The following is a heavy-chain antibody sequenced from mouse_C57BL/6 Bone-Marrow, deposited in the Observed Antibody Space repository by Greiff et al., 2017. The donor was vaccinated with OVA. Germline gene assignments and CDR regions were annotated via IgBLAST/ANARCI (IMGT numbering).Heavy chain of an antibody. J-gene: IGHJ2*01. CDR1: GYTFTDYE. Sequence: QVQLQQSGAELVRPGASVTLSCKASGYTFTDYEMHWVKQTPVHGLEWIGAIDPETGGTAYNQKFKGKAILTADKSSSTAYMQLSSLTSEDSAVYFCARERIITTVVAIDYWGQGTTLTVSS. V-gene: IGHV1-15*01. D-gene: IGHD1-1*01. CDR2: IDPETGGT. CDR3: ARERIITTVVAIDY.